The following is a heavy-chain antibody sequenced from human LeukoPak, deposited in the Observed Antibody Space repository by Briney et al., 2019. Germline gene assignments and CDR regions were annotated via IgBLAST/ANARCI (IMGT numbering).Heavy chain of an antibody. J-gene: IGHJ4*02. CDR2: ISGSGGST. V-gene: IGHV3-23*01. Sequence: GGSLRLSCAASGFTFSSYAMSWVRQAPGKGLEWVSAISGSGGSTYYADSVKGRFTISRDNAKNSMYLQMSRLRVEDTAVYYCARWEIRGTAHQLDYWGQGTLVTVSS. CDR1: GFTFSSYA. D-gene: IGHD1-7*01. CDR3: ARWEIRGTAHQLDY.